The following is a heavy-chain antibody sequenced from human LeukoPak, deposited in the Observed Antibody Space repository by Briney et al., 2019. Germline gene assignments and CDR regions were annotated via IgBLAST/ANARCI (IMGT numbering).Heavy chain of an antibody. CDR1: GYTFTDYY. CDR3: ARAERAYYGFDY. J-gene: IGHJ4*02. D-gene: IGHD2-21*01. V-gene: IGHV1-2*02. Sequence: ASVKASCKTSGYTFTDYYMHWARLAPGQGLEWMGWINPNSGGTNYAQKFQGRVTMTRDTSISTAYMDLSSLRSDDTAVYYCARAERAYYGFDYWGQGTLVTVSS. CDR2: INPNSGGT.